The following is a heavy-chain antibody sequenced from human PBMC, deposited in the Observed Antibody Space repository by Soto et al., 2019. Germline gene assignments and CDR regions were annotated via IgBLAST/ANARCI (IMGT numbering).Heavy chain of an antibody. CDR2: INHSGST. J-gene: IGHJ4*02. CDR3: ARGKLSDYVWGSYRYHFDY. V-gene: IGHV4-34*01. Sequence: SETLYITCAVYGESFSGYYWSWIRQPPGKGLEWIGEINHSGSTNYNPSLKSRVTISVDTSKNQFSLKLSSVTAADTAVYYCARGKLSDYVWGSYRYHFDYWGQGTFVTVSS. D-gene: IGHD3-16*02. CDR1: GESFSGYY.